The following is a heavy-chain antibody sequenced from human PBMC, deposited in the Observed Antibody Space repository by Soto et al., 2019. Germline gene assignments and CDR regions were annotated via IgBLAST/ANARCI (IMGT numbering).Heavy chain of an antibody. CDR1: GFTFSGSA. CDR3: SRQASDFWSGKPQYYMDV. Sequence: EVQLVESGGGLVQPGGSLKLSCAASGFTFSGSAMHWVRQASGKGLEWVGRIRSTPNTYATAYGASVKGRFTISRDDSKNTAYLQMNSLNTEDTAVYYCSRQASDFWSGKPQYYMDVWGKGTTVTVSS. D-gene: IGHD3-3*01. CDR2: IRSTPNTYAT. J-gene: IGHJ6*03. V-gene: IGHV3-73*01.